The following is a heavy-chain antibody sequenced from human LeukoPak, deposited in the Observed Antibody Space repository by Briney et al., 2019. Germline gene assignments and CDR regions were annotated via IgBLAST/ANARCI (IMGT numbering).Heavy chain of an antibody. Sequence: GGSLRLSCAASGFTFSSYGMHWVRQAPGKGPEWVAFIRYDGSNKYYADSVKGRFTISRDNSKNTLYLQMNSLRAEDTAVYYCAKRGWAVAGNFDYWGQGTLVTVSS. CDR2: IRYDGSNK. V-gene: IGHV3-30*02. CDR3: AKRGWAVAGNFDY. J-gene: IGHJ4*02. CDR1: GFTFSSYG. D-gene: IGHD6-19*01.